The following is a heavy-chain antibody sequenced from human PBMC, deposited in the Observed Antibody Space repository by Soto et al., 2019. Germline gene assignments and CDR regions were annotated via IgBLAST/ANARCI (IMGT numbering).Heavy chain of an antibody. Sequence: SVKVSCKXSGGTFSSYAISWVRQAPGQGLEWMGGIIPIFGTANYAQKFQGRVTITADESTSTAYMELSSLRSEDTAVYYCARSSGWYDVLGDAFDIWGQGTMVTVSS. J-gene: IGHJ3*02. CDR3: ARSSGWYDVLGDAFDI. CDR2: IIPIFGTA. V-gene: IGHV1-69*13. CDR1: GGTFSSYA. D-gene: IGHD6-19*01.